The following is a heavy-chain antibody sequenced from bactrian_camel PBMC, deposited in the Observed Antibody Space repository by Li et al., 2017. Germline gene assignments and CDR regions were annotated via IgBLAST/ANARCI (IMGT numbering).Heavy chain of an antibody. CDR3: AAATERLWFGRLADRSYGH. D-gene: IGHD1*01. J-gene: IGHJ4*01. Sequence: VQLVESGGGSVQAGGSLTLSCVASGYTENSYCMGWFRQTPGTERRAVADICTNAKAMYAEAAKGRFTISLDSTRNTIYLQMNSLKVDDIANYVCAAATERLWFGRLADRSYGHWGQGTQVTVS. CDR2: ICTNAKA. CDR1: GYTENSYC. V-gene: IGHV3S67*01.